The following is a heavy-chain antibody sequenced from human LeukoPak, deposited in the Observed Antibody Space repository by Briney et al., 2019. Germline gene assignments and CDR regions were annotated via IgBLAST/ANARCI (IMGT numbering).Heavy chain of an antibody. Sequence: ASVKVSCKASGYTFTSYYMHWVRQAPGQGLEWMGWINPNSGGTNYAQKFQGRVTMSRDTSISTAYMELSRLRSDDTAVYYCARAQYSSSWYLNWGQGTLVTVSS. V-gene: IGHV1-2*02. D-gene: IGHD6-13*01. CDR2: INPNSGGT. CDR1: GYTFTSYY. CDR3: ARAQYSSSWYLN. J-gene: IGHJ4*02.